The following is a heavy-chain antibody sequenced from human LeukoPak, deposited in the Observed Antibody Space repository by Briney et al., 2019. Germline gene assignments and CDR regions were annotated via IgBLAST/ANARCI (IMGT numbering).Heavy chain of an antibody. Sequence: SDTLSLTCSLSGGSMRSGSYYGEWIRQPPGEGLEWIGSIYYSGRTYYNPSLKSRVTISVDASETLFSEKLRCCSHAYVGVCYCARGGSLWGLTGGWGQGTLVTVSS. CDR1: GGSMRSGSYY. CDR2: IYYSGRT. CDR3: ARGGSLWGLTGG. J-gene: IGHJ4*02. D-gene: IGHD2-21*01. V-gene: IGHV4-39*07.